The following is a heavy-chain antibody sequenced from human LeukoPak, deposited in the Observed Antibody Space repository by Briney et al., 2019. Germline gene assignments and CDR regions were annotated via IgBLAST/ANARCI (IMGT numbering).Heavy chain of an antibody. Sequence: GGSLRLSCAASGFTFGTHAMTWVRQAPGKGLEWVSGKSGRGDTSYYADSVKGRFTISRDNSKNTLFLQMNSLRAEDTAVYYCAKLAGIRGWFVYYFDYWGQGTLVTVS. CDR3: AKLAGIRGWFVYYFDY. V-gene: IGHV3-23*01. J-gene: IGHJ4*02. D-gene: IGHD6-19*01. CDR1: GFTFGTHA. CDR2: KSGRGDTS.